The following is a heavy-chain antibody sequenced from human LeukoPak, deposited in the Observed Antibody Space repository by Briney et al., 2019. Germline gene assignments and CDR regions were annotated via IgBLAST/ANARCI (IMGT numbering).Heavy chain of an antibody. D-gene: IGHD6-13*01. CDR2: INHSGST. Sequence: SETLSLTCAVHGGSFSGYYWSWIRQPPGKGLEWIGEINHSGSTNYNPSLKSRVTISVDTSKNQFSLKLSSVTAADTAVYYCARQYSSSWWEDYWGQGTLVTVSS. CDR1: GGSFSGYY. CDR3: ARQYSSSWWEDY. J-gene: IGHJ4*02. V-gene: IGHV4-34*01.